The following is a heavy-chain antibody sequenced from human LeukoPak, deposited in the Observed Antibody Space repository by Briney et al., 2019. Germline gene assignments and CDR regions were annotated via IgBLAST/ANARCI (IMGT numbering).Heavy chain of an antibody. J-gene: IGHJ6*02. CDR2: IYYSGST. CDR1: GGSISSYY. D-gene: IGHD3-3*01. Sequence: SETLSLTCTVSGGSISSYYWSWIRQPPGKGLEWIGYIYYSGSTNYNPSLKSRVTISVDTSKNQFSLKLSSVTAADTAVYYCARSKRGPKLLEWLPRSYPRNYYYYGMDVWGQGTTVTVSS. V-gene: IGHV4-59*12. CDR3: ARSKRGPKLLEWLPRSYPRNYYYYGMDV.